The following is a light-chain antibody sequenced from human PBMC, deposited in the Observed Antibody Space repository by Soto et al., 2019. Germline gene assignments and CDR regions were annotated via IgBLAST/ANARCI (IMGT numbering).Light chain of an antibody. CDR2: DVN. CDR1: SSDVGDYNF. J-gene: IGLJ2*01. Sequence: QSALTQPRSVSGSPGQSVIISCTGTSSDVGDYNFVSWYRQHPGKAPKLMIYDVNKRPSGVPDRFSGSKSGNTASLTISGLQGEDEADYHCCSYAGSYTLVFGGGTKLTVL. V-gene: IGLV2-11*01. CDR3: CSYAGSYTLV.